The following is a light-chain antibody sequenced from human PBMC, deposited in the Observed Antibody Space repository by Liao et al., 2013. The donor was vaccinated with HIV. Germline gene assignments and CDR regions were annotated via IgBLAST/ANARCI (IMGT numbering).Light chain of an antibody. V-gene: IGLV3-1*01. CDR2: YGS. Sequence: SYELTQPPSVSVSPGQTASITCSGDKLGDKYACWYQQKPGQSPVLVMYYGSDRPSGIPERFSGSNSENPATLTISTVEAGDEADYYCQVWDSSSDPSYVFGPGTKVTVL. CDR3: QVWDSSSDPSYV. J-gene: IGLJ1*01. CDR1: KLGDKY.